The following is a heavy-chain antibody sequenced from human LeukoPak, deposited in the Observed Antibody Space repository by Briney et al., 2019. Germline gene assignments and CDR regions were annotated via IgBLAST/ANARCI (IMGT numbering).Heavy chain of an antibody. CDR3: ARDYSSGWASYYYYGMDV. CDR1: GFTFSSYW. D-gene: IGHD6-19*01. Sequence: GGSLRLSCAASGFTFSSYWMSWVRQAPGEGLEWVANIKQDGSEKYYVDSVKGRFTISRDNAKNSLYLQMNSLRAEDTAVYYCARDYSSGWASYYYYGMDVWGQGTTVTVSS. CDR2: IKQDGSEK. J-gene: IGHJ6*02. V-gene: IGHV3-7*01.